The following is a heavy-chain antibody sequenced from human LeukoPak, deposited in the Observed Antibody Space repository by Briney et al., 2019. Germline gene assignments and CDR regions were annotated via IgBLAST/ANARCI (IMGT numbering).Heavy chain of an antibody. CDR2: IIPILGIA. Sequence: GASVKVSCKASGGTFSSYAISWVRQAPGQGLEWMGRIIPILGIANYAQKLQGRVTMTTDTSTSTAYVELRSLRSDDTAVYYCASAYRGGAAGWRADAFDIWGQGTMVTVSS. D-gene: IGHD6-13*01. V-gene: IGHV1-69*04. CDR1: GGTFSSYA. CDR3: ASAYRGGAAGWRADAFDI. J-gene: IGHJ3*02.